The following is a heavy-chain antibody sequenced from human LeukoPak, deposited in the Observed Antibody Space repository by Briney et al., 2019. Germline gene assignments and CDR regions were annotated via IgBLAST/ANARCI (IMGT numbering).Heavy chain of an antibody. V-gene: IGHV3-15*01. CDR2: IKSKTDGGTT. Sequence: GGSLRLSCAASGFTFSDAWMSWVRQAPGMGLEWVGRIKSKTDGGTTDYSAPVKGRFTISRDDSKNTLYLQINSLKNEDTAVYYCTADMPASSRAADYWGQGTLVTVSS. CDR1: GFTFSDAW. D-gene: IGHD2-15*01. J-gene: IGHJ4*02. CDR3: TADMPASSRAADY.